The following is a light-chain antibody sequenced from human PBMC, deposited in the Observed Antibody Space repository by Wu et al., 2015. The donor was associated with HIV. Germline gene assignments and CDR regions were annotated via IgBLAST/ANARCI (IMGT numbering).Light chain of an antibody. CDR1: QIISNNL. V-gene: IGKV3D-20*02. J-gene: IGKJ1*01. CDR3: QQRSNWPWT. Sequence: EIVLTQSPGTLSLSPGERATLSCRASQIISNNLFAWYQQKPGQAPRLLIFSAATRATGIPDRFSGSGSGTDFTLTIDRLEPEDFAVYYCQQRSNWPWTFGQGTKVEIK. CDR2: SAA.